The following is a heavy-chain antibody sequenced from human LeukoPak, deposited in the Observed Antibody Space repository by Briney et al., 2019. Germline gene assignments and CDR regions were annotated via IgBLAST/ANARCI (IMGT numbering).Heavy chain of an antibody. J-gene: IGHJ4*02. CDR1: GFTFSSYW. Sequence: PGGSLRLSCAASGFTFSSYWMSWVRQAPGKGLEWVANIKQDGSEKYYVDSVKGRFTISRDNAKNSLYLQMNSLRAEDTAVYYCARERRKGYTAMVLPDYWGQGTLVTVSS. V-gene: IGHV3-7*01. CDR2: IKQDGSEK. D-gene: IGHD5-18*01. CDR3: ARERRKGYTAMVLPDY.